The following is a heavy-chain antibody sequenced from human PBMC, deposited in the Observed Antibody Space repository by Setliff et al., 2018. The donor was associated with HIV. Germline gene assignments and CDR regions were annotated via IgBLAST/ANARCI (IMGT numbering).Heavy chain of an antibody. CDR3: ARADPFVTERSHDFGGNSGGWFDP. D-gene: IGHD4-17*01. J-gene: IGHJ5*02. Sequence: SVKVSCKASGGTLSKYAIIWVRQAPGQGLEWMGGIIPIFGTANYAQNFQGRVTITADASTSTAYMALSSLRSEDTAVYYCARADPFVTERSHDFGGNSGGWFDPWGQGTLITVSS. V-gene: IGHV1-69*13. CDR2: IIPIFGTA. CDR1: GGTLSKYA.